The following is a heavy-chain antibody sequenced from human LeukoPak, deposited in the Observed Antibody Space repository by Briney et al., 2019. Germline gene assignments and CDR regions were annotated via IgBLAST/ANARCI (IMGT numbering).Heavy chain of an antibody. CDR1: GGTFSSYG. CDR2: ISAYNGNT. V-gene: IGHV1-18*01. D-gene: IGHD3-16*02. J-gene: IGHJ4*02. CDR3: ARDSLRLGELSLPLDY. Sequence: ASVKVSCKASGGTFSSYGISWVRQAPGQGLEWMGWISAYNGNTNYAQKLQGRVTMTTDTSTSTAYMELRSLRSDDTAVYYCARDSLRLGELSLPLDYWGQGTLVTVSS.